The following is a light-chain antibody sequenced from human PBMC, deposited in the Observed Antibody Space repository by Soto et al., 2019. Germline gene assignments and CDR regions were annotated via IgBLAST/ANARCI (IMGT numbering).Light chain of an antibody. CDR3: QSYDNTLSGVV. Sequence: QSVLTQPPSVSGAPGQTVTISCAGTSSNIGSNYDVHWYQHLPGTAPKLLIFGNSHRPSGVPDRFSASKPGTSASLAITGLQAEDEADYYCQSYDNTLSGVVFGGGTKLTVL. CDR1: SSNIGSNYD. J-gene: IGLJ2*01. V-gene: IGLV1-40*01. CDR2: GNS.